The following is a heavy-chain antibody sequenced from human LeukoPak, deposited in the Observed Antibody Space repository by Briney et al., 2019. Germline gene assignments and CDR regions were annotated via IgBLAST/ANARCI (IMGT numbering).Heavy chain of an antibody. CDR1: GFTFSSYS. CDR3: ARRQIYGDYGGDY. CDR2: ISSSSTI. Sequence: GGSLRLSCAASGFTFSSYSMNWVRQAPGKGLEWVSYISSSSTIYYADSMKGRFTISRDNAKNSLYLQMNSLRAEDTAVYYCARRQIYGDYGGDYWGQGTLVTVSS. J-gene: IGHJ4*02. D-gene: IGHD4-17*01. V-gene: IGHV3-48*01.